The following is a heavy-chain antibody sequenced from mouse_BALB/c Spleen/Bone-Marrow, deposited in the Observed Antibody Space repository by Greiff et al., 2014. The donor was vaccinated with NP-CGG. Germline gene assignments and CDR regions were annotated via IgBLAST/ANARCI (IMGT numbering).Heavy chain of an antibody. CDR3: ARRGYGSSPFDY. V-gene: IGHV1-67*01. J-gene: IGHJ2*01. D-gene: IGHD1-1*01. CDR1: GYTFTDYA. Sequence: VQLQQSGPELVRPGVSVKISCKGSGYTFTDYAMHWVKQSHAKSLEWIGVISTCSGNTNYNQKFKGKATMTVDKSSSTAYMELARLTSEDSAIYYCARRGYGSSPFDYWGQGTTLTVSS. CDR2: ISTCSGNT.